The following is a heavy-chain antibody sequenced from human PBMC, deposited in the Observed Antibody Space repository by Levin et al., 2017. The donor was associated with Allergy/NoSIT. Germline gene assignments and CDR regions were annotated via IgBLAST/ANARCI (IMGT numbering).Heavy chain of an antibody. V-gene: IGHV4-4*02. Sequence: SETLSLTCAVSGGSISTSNWWSWVRQPPGQGLEWIGEIYHTGSTNYNPSLKSRVTISVDKSKNQFSLKLSSVTAADTAVYYCARTPYSSYYYGMDVWGQGTTVTVSS. J-gene: IGHJ6*01. CDR1: GGSISTSNW. D-gene: IGHD6-13*01. CDR2: IYHTGST. CDR3: ARTPYSSYYYGMDV.